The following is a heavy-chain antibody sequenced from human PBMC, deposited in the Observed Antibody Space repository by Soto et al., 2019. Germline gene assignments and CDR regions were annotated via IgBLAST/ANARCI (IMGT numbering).Heavy chain of an antibody. D-gene: IGHD5-18*01. CDR3: ASRQDTARVRRSDY. V-gene: IGHV1-2*02. CDR1: GYTFTGYY. J-gene: IGHJ4*02. Sequence: VASVKVSCKASGYTFTGYYMHWVRQAPGQGLEWMGWINPNSGGTNYAQKFQGRVTMTRDTSISTAYMELSRLRSDDTAVYYCASRQDTARVRRSDYWGQGTLVTVSS. CDR2: INPNSGGT.